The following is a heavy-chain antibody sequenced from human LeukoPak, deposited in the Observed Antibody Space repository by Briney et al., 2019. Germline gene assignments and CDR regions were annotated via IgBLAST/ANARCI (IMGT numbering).Heavy chain of an antibody. J-gene: IGHJ4*02. Sequence: PSETLSLTCTVCGVSISSSNSYWGWIRQPPGKGLEWIGSIYYSGNTYYNASLKSQVSISIDTSKNQFSLRLTSLTAADTAVYYCARQTGSGLFILPGGQGTLVTVSS. V-gene: IGHV4-39*01. CDR1: GVSISSSNSY. CDR3: ARQTGSGLFILP. CDR2: IYYSGNT. D-gene: IGHD3/OR15-3a*01.